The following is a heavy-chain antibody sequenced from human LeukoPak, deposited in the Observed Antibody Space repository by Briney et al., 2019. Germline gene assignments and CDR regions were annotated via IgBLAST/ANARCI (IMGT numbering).Heavy chain of an antibody. J-gene: IGHJ4*02. CDR3: AKSITMIVVAFDY. Sequence: GGSLRLSCVASGFTFSSYAMSWVRQAPGKGLEWASAISGSGGSTYYADSVKGRFTISRDNSKNTLYLQMNSLRAEDTAVYYCAKSITMIVVAFDYWGQGTLVTVSS. CDR1: GFTFSSYA. CDR2: ISGSGGST. V-gene: IGHV3-23*01. D-gene: IGHD3-22*01.